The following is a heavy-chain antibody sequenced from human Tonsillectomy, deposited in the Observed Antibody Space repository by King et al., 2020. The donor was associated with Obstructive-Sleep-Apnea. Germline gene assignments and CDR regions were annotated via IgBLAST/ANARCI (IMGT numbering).Heavy chain of an antibody. CDR1: GGSFSGYY. J-gene: IGHJ6*02. CDR3: ARLVGYCSSSSCYFTQLRDYGMDV. D-gene: IGHD2-2*01. Sequence: VQLQQWGAGLLKPSETLSLTCAVYGGSFSGYYWSWIRQPPGKGLEWIGEINHSGSTNYNPSLKSRVTITVDTSKNQFSLKLSSVTAADTAVYYCARLVGYCSSSSCYFTQLRDYGMDVWGQGTTVTVSS. V-gene: IGHV4-34*01. CDR2: INHSGST.